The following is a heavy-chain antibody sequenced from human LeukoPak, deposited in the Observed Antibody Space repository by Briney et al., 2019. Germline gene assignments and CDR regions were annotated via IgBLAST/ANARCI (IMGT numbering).Heavy chain of an antibody. CDR2: ITSSSTY. D-gene: IGHD5-12*01. Sequence: GGSLRLSCAASGFTLSTYNTHWVREAPGKGLEWVSSITSSSTYYADSVKGRFTISRDNAKKSLYLQMNSLRAEDTGVYDCARERVTTTAFDIWGQRTMVTVSS. CDR3: ARERVTTTAFDI. J-gene: IGHJ3*02. V-gene: IGHV3-21*01. CDR1: GFTLSTYN.